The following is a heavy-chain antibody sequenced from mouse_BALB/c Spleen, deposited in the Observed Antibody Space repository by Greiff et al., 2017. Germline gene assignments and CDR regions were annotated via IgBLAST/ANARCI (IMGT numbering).Heavy chain of an antibody. CDR2: IWRGGST. V-gene: IGHV2-5-1*01. CDR1: GFSLTSYG. D-gene: IGHD1-1*01. J-gene: IGHJ2*01. CDR3: ARLRSFDY. Sequence: VQLVESGPSLVQPSQSLSITCTVSGFSLTSYGVNWVRQSPGKGLEWLGVIWRGGSTDYNAAFMSRLSITKDNSKSQVFFKMNSLKADDTAIYYCARLRSFDYWGQGTTLTVSA.